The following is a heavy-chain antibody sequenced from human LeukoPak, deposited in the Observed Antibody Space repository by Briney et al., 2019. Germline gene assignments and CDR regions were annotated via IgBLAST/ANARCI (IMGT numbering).Heavy chain of an antibody. CDR2: INSDGSST. J-gene: IGHJ4*02. Sequence: GGSLTLSCAASGFTFSSYWMLWVRHAPGEARVWVSRINSDGSSTSYADSVKGRFTISRDNAKNTLYLQMNSLRAEDTAVYYCARDDYGGNSGPRQYFDYWGQGTLVTVSS. CDR1: GFTFSSYW. CDR3: ARDDYGGNSGPRQYFDY. V-gene: IGHV3-74*01. D-gene: IGHD4-17*01.